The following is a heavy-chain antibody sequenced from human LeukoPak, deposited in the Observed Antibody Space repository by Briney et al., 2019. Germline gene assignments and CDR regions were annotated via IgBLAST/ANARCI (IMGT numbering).Heavy chain of an antibody. CDR2: ISAYNGNT. CDR3: ARVGGYNYYYYYGMDV. Sequence: ASVKVSCKASGYTFTSYGISWVRQAPGQGLEWMEWISAYNGNTNYAQKLQGRVTMTTDTSTSTAYMELRSLRSDDTAVYYCARVGGYNYYYYYGMDVWGQGTTVTVSS. J-gene: IGHJ6*02. CDR1: GYTFTSYG. D-gene: IGHD5-12*01. V-gene: IGHV1-18*01.